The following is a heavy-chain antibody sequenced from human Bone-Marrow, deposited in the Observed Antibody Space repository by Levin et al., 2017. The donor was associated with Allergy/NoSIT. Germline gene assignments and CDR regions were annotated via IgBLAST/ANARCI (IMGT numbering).Heavy chain of an antibody. CDR2: ISWNSGSI. Sequence: GGSLRLSCAASGFTFDDYAMHWFRQAPGKGLEWVSGISWNSGSIGSADSVKARFTISRDNAKNSLYLQMNSLRAEDTALYYCAKEITPGTSLHNYDDGMDVWGQGTTVTVSS. V-gene: IGHV3-9*01. CDR1: GFTFDDYA. CDR3: AKEITPGTSLHNYDDGMDV. J-gene: IGHJ6*02. D-gene: IGHD3-16*01.